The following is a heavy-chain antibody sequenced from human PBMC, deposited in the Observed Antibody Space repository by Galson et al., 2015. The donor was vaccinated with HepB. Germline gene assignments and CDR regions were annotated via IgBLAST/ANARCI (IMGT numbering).Heavy chain of an antibody. V-gene: IGHV4-59*02. CDR3: AKIRNQALDY. Sequence: ETLSLTCSVSGDSVKSDFWSWVRQPPGRALEWIGYLYDSGSTRYNPSLESRVTMSVDTSKNQFSLKLTSVTAADTAVYYCAKIRNQALDYWGQGTLVTVSS. D-gene: IGHD3-3*02. J-gene: IGHJ4*02. CDR1: GDSVKSDF. CDR2: LYDSGST.